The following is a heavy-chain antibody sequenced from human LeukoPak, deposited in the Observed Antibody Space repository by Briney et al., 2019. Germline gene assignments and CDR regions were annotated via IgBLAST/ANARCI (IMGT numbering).Heavy chain of an antibody. CDR1: GGSISSGGYY. CDR3: ARDAAMGGNWFDP. J-gene: IGHJ5*02. Sequence: SETLSLTCTVSGGSISSGGYYWSWIRQHPGKGLEWIGHIYYSGSTYYNPSLKSRVTISVDTSKNQFSLKLSSVTAADTAVYYCARDAAMGGNWFDPWGQGTLVTVSS. V-gene: IGHV4-31*03. CDR2: IYYSGST. D-gene: IGHD5-18*01.